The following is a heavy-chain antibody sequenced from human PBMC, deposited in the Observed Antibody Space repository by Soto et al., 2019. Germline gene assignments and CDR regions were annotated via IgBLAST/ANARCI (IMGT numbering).Heavy chain of an antibody. D-gene: IGHD6-19*01. CDR3: AKAGWGYWYFDL. CDR2: ISGSGDST. J-gene: IGHJ2*01. V-gene: IGHV3-23*01. Sequence: EVQLLESGGGSGQPGGSLRLSCAASGFMFSSYAMNWVRQAPGKGLEWVSGISGSGDSTYYADSVKGRFTISRDISRNTLYLQMTGLRAEDTAVYYCAKAGWGYWYFDLCGRGTLVTVAS. CDR1: GFMFSSYA.